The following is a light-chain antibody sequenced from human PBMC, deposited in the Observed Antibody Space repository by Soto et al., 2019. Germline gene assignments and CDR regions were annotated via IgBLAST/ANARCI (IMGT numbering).Light chain of an antibody. Sequence: QSALTQPPSASGSPGQSVTISCTGTSSDVGGYNFVSWYQQHPGKAPKLIIYGVNRRPSGVPDRFSGSKSGNSASLTVSGLQTEDEAEYFCSSYGGYDNFVFGTGTKLTVL. CDR2: GVN. CDR3: SSYGGYDNFV. V-gene: IGLV2-8*01. J-gene: IGLJ1*01. CDR1: SSDVGGYNF.